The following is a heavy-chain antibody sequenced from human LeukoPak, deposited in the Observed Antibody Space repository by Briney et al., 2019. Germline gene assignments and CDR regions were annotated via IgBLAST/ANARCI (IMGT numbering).Heavy chain of an antibody. D-gene: IGHD3-10*01. CDR1: GGSISSGGYY. CDR2: IYYSGST. J-gene: IGHJ6*02. V-gene: IGHV4-61*08. CDR3: ARTMVRGVSDYYYGMDV. Sequence: SETLSLTCTVSGGSISSGGYYWSWIRQHPGKGLEWIGYIYYSGSTNYNPSLKSRVTISVDTSKNQFSLKLSSMTAADTAVYYCARTMVRGVSDYYYGMDVWGQGTTVTVSS.